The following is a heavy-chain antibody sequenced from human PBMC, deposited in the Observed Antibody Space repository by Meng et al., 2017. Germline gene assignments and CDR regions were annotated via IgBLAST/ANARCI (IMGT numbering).Heavy chain of an antibody. V-gene: IGHV3-30*01. CDR1: GFTFSSYA. Sequence: QVRLVESGGGVVQPGRSLRLSCAASGFTFSSYAMHWVRQAPGKGLEWVAVISYDGSNKYYADSVKGRFTISRDNSKNTLYLQMNSLRAEDTAVYYCARGGRQQLVLTVQYWGQGTLVTVSS. CDR3: ARGGRQQLVLTVQY. D-gene: IGHD6-13*01. J-gene: IGHJ4*02. CDR2: ISYDGSNK.